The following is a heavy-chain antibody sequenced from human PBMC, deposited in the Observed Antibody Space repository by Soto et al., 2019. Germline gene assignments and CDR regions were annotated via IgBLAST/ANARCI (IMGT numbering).Heavy chain of an antibody. J-gene: IGHJ2*01. V-gene: IGHV1-18*01. CDR3: ARGAWAGRALWYFDL. Sequence: QAQLVQSGAEVKKPGASVKVSCKASGYTFTSYGISWVRQAPGQGLEWMGWISAYNGNTNYAQNLQGRVTRATDTSTRTDYMELSSLSSDGTAVYYCARGAWAGRALWYFDLWGRGTLVTVSS. D-gene: IGHD3-16*01. CDR2: ISAYNGNT. CDR1: GYTFTSYG.